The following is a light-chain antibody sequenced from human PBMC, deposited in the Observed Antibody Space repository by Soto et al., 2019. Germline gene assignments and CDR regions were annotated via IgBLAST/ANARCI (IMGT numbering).Light chain of an antibody. CDR2: NNN. V-gene: IGLV1-44*01. CDR1: SSNIGSNT. J-gene: IGLJ1*01. Sequence: QSVLTQQPSASGTPGQRVTISCSGSSSNIGSNTVNWYQQLPGTAPKLLIYNNNQRPSGVPDRFSGSKSGTSASLAISGLQSEDEADYYCAAWDDSLNGLVFGAGTKVTVL. CDR3: AAWDDSLNGLV.